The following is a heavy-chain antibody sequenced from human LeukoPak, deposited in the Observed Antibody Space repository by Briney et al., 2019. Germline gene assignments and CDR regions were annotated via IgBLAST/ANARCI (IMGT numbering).Heavy chain of an antibody. CDR3: ARDCSASSSDYYPLGY. J-gene: IGHJ4*02. CDR2: IYNSGGT. V-gene: IGHV3-66*01. CDR1: GFTVSSKY. Sequence: GGSLRLSCAASGFTVSSKYMSWVRQAPGKGLEWLSVIYNSGGTYYAVSVKGRFTISRDNSKNTLYLQMNSLRVEDTAVYFCARDCSASSSDYYPLGYWGQGTLVTVSS. D-gene: IGHD3-22*01.